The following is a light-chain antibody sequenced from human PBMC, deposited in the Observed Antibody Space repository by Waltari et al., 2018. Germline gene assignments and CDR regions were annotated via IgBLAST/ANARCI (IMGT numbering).Light chain of an antibody. Sequence: DIQMTQSPSSLSASVGDRVTITCRASQGISSCLAWYQQKPGKAPELLIYAASSFQSGVPSRFSGSGSGTDFTLTISSLQPEDFATYYCQQCDTYSFTFGQGTKLEIK. CDR2: AAS. CDR3: QQCDTYSFT. V-gene: IGKV1-12*01. CDR1: QGISSC. J-gene: IGKJ2*01.